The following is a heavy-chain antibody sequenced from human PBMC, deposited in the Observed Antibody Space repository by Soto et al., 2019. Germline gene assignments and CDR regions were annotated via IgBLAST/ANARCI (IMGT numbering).Heavy chain of an antibody. J-gene: IGHJ4*02. CDR1: GFTFSSHS. Sequence: GGSLRLCCVVSGFTFSSHSMNWVRQAPGKGLEWVSSITTSSDSIYYTDSVKGRFTLSRDDAKNSLFLQMNSLRAEDTAVYYCARSTRGFSYGKIDSWGQGTLVTVSS. CDR3: ARSTRGFSYGKIDS. V-gene: IGHV3-21*01. D-gene: IGHD5-18*01. CDR2: ITTSSDSI.